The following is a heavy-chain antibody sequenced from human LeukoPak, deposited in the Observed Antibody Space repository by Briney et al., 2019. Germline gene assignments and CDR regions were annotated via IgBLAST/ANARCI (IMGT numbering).Heavy chain of an antibody. Sequence: PGGSLRLSCAASGFTFSDHCMDWVRQAPGKGLEWVSVIYSGGSTYYADSVKGRFTISRDNSKNTLYLQMNSLRAEDTAVYYCASMYFSQYLQHWGQGTLVTVSS. CDR3: ASMYFSQYLQH. CDR1: GFTFSDHC. J-gene: IGHJ1*01. D-gene: IGHD2-8*01. CDR2: IYSGGST. V-gene: IGHV3-53*01.